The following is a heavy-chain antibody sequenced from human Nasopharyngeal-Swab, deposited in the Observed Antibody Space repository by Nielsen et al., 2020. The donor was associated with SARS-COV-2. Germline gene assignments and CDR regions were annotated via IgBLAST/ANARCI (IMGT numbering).Heavy chain of an antibody. V-gene: IGHV4-39*01. CDR3: ARLSWTTNDFWSGYYLGYFDY. CDR2: IYYSGST. J-gene: IGHJ4*02. D-gene: IGHD3-3*01. Sequence: SETLSLTCTVSCGSISSSSYYWGWIRQPPGKGLEWIGSIYYSGSTYYKSSLKSRVTISVDTSKKEFSLKLSSVIVADTAVYYCARLSWTTNDFWSGYYLGYFDYWGQGTLVTVSS. CDR1: CGSISSSSYY.